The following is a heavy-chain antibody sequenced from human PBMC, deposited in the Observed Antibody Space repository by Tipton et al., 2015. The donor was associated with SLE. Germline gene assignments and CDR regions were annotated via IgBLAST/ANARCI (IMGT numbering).Heavy chain of an antibody. CDR3: ARQLYSSYYYMDV. D-gene: IGHD6-13*01. Sequence: FTISRDDSKNTLYLQMNSLRAEDTAVYYCARQLYSSYYYMDVWGKGTTVTVSS. V-gene: IGHV3-66*04. J-gene: IGHJ6*03.